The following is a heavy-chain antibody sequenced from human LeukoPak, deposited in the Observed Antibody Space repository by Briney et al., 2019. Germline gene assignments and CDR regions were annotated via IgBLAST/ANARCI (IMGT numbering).Heavy chain of an antibody. J-gene: IGHJ6*03. D-gene: IGHD2-2*01. CDR1: GGSFSGYY. V-gene: IGHV4-34*01. Sequence: SETLSLTCAVYGGSFSGYYWSWIRQPPGKGLEWIGEINHSGSTNYNPSLKSRVTISVDTSKNQFSLKLSSVTAADTAVYYCARVGCSSTSCSKRGKAYHYYMDVWGKGTTVTVSS. CDR2: INHSGST. CDR3: ARVGCSSTSCSKRGKAYHYYMDV.